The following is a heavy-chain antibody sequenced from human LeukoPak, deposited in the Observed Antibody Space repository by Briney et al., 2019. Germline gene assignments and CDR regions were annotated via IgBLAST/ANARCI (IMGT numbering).Heavy chain of an antibody. CDR3: ARDTKEQWLETRRYYYYYYMDV. D-gene: IGHD6-19*01. CDR2: IKQDGSEK. V-gene: IGHV3-7*01. Sequence: GGSLRLSCAASGFTFSSYWMSWVRQAPGKGLEWVANIKQDGSEKYYVDSVEGRFTISRDNAKNSLYLQMNSLRAEDTAVYYCARDTKEQWLETRRYYYYYYMDVWGKGTTVTVSS. J-gene: IGHJ6*03. CDR1: GFTFSSYW.